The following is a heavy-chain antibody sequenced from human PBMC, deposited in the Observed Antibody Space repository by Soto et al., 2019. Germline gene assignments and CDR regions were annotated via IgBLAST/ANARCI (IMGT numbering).Heavy chain of an antibody. CDR2: ISAYNGNT. J-gene: IGHJ6*02. V-gene: IGHV1-18*01. D-gene: IGHD1-20*01. CDR1: GYTFTSYG. Sequence: ASVKVSCKASGYTFTSYGISWVRQAPGQGLEWMGWISAYNGNTNYAQKLQGRVTMTTDTSTSTAYMELRSLRSDDTAVYYCARVGLRNWNPGGYYYYGMDVWGQGTTVTVSS. CDR3: ARVGLRNWNPGGYYYYGMDV.